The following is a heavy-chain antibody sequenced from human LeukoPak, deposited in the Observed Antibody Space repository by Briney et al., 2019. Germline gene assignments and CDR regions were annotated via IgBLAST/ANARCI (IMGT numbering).Heavy chain of an antibody. Sequence: GESLKISCKGSGYSFTSYWIGWVRQMPGKGLEWMGIIYPGDSDTRYSPSFQGQVTISADKSISTAYLQWSSLKASDTAMYYCARRTSESRDGYISDAFDIWGQGTMVTVSS. CDR1: GYSFTSYW. CDR2: IYPGDSDT. V-gene: IGHV5-51*01. D-gene: IGHD5-24*01. J-gene: IGHJ3*02. CDR3: ARRTSESRDGYISDAFDI.